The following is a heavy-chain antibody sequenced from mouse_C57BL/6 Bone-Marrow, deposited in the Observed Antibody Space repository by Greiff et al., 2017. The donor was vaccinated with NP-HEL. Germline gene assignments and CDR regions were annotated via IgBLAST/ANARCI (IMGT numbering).Heavy chain of an antibody. D-gene: IGHD1-1*01. V-gene: IGHV1-80*01. CDR3: ARLGGSSSYYAMDY. J-gene: IGHJ4*01. CDR2: IYPGDGDT. CDR1: GYAFSSYW. Sequence: VQLQESGAELVKPGASVKISCKASGYAFSSYWMNWVKQRPGKGLEWIGQIYPGDGDTNYNGKFKGQATLTADKSSSTAYMQLSSLTPEDSAVYFCARLGGSSSYYAMDYWGQGTSVTVSS.